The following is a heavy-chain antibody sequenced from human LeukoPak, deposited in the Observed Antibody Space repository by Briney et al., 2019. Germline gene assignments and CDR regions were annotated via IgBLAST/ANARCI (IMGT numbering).Heavy chain of an antibody. J-gene: IGHJ4*02. D-gene: IGHD4-23*01. CDR3: ARDFGRWFLDY. CDR1: GFTFSSYE. CDR2: IRSSGSTI. Sequence: GGSLRLSCAASGFTFSSYEMIWVRQAPGKGLEWVSYIRSSGSTIYYADSVKGRFTISRDNARNSLYLQMNSLRAEDTAVYYCARDFGRWFLDYWGQGALVTVSS. V-gene: IGHV3-48*03.